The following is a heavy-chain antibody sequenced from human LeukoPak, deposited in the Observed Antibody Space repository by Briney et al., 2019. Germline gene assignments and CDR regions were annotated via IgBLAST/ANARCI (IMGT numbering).Heavy chain of an antibody. J-gene: IGHJ4*02. Sequence: SVKVSCKASGGTFSSYAISWVRQAPGQGLEWMGGIIPIFGTANYAQKFQGRVKITTDESTSTAYMELSSLRSEDTAVYYCAGGTGYYFDYWGQGTLVTASS. CDR3: AGGTGYYFDY. V-gene: IGHV1-69*05. CDR1: GGTFSSYA. D-gene: IGHD3-16*01. CDR2: IIPIFGTA.